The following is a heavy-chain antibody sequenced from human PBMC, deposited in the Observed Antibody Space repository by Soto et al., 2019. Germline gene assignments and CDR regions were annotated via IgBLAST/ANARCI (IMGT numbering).Heavy chain of an antibody. Sequence: QVQLVQSGAEVQKPGASVKVSCKASGYTFTGYYMHWVRQAPGQGLEWMGWINPNSGGTNYAQKFQGRVTMTRDTSISTAYMELSRLRSDDTAVYYCAREGRYYDSSGYYANTIDYWGQGTLVTVSS. CDR2: INPNSGGT. V-gene: IGHV1-2*02. CDR3: AREGRYYDSSGYYANTIDY. J-gene: IGHJ4*02. CDR1: GYTFTGYY. D-gene: IGHD3-22*01.